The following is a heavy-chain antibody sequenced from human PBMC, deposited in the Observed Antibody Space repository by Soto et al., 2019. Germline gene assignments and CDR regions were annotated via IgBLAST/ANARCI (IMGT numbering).Heavy chain of an antibody. CDR1: GGSFSGYY. Sequence: QVQLQQWGAGLLKPSETLSLTCAVYGGSFSGYYWSWIRQPPGKGLEWIGEINHSGSTNYNPSLKSRVTISVDTSKNQFSLKLSSVTAADTAVYYCATPQETMVRGVARTLYYWGQGTLVTVSS. J-gene: IGHJ4*02. D-gene: IGHD3-10*01. CDR2: INHSGST. V-gene: IGHV4-34*01. CDR3: ATPQETMVRGVARTLYY.